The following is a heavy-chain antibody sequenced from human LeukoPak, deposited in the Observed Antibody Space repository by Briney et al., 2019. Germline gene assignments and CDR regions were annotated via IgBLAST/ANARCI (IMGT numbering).Heavy chain of an antibody. D-gene: IGHD2-15*01. CDR1: GGSISPYY. CDR3: ARTLGYCSGGSCYQYAFDI. Sequence: SETLSLTCTVSGGSISPYYWSWIRQPPGKGLELIRYIYYRGRTNYIPSLKSRVTISVDTSKNQFSLKLSSVTAADTAVYYCARTLGYCSGGSCYQYAFDIWGLGTMVTVSA. J-gene: IGHJ3*02. CDR2: IYYRGRT. V-gene: IGHV4-59*01.